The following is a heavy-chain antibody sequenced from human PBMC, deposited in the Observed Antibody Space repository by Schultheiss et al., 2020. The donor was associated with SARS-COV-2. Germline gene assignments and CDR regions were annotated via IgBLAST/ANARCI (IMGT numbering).Heavy chain of an antibody. CDR1: GGSVSSGSYY. D-gene: IGHD2-2*01. CDR2: IYYSGST. Sequence: SETLSLTCTVSGGSVSSGSYYWSWIRQPPGKGLEWIGYIYYSGSTNYNPSLKSRVTISVDTSKNQFSLKLSSVTAADTAVYYCAKATSVVVVPYFDYWGQGTPVTVSS. V-gene: IGHV4-61*01. J-gene: IGHJ4*02. CDR3: AKATSVVVVPYFDY.